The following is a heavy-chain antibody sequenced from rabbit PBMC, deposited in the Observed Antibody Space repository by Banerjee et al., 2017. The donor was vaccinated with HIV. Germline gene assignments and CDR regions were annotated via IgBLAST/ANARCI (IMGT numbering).Heavy chain of an antibody. CDR1: GFSFSSSYY. Sequence: QSLEESGGGLVQPEGSLTLTCTATGFSFSSSYYMCWVRQAPGKGLEWIGCIYTGSGSTYYASWAKSRFTISKTSSTTVTLQMTSLTGADTATYFCASRAGTSLEGLDLWGPGTLVTVS. CDR2: IYTGSGST. CDR3: ASRAGTSLEGLDL. D-gene: IGHD8-1*01. J-gene: IGHJ6*01. V-gene: IGHV1S40*01.